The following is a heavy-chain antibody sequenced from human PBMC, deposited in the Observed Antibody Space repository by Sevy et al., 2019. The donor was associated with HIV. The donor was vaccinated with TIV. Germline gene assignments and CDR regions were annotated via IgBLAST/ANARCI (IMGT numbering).Heavy chain of an antibody. CDR2: ISSSGSTI. CDR1: GFTFSSYE. V-gene: IGHV3-48*03. J-gene: IGHJ4*02. CDR3: ARRDGYNSNDY. Sequence: GGSLILSCAASGFTFSSYEMNWVRQAPGKGLEWVSYISSSGSTIYYADSVKGRFTISRDNAKNSLYLQMNSLRAEDTAVYYCARRDGYNSNDYWGQGTLVTVSS. D-gene: IGHD5-12*01.